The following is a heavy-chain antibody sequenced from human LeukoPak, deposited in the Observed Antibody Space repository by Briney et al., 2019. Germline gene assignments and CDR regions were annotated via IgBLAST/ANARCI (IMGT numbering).Heavy chain of an antibody. CDR3: ARDAVVVPAAILTRVYYYYYMDV. J-gene: IGHJ6*03. Sequence: PSQTLSLTCTVSGGSISSGGYYWSWIRQPPGKGLEWIGYIYHSGSTYYNPSLKSRVTMSVDTSKNQFSLKLSSVTAADTAVYYCARDAVVVPAAILTRVYYYYYMDVWGKGTTVTVSS. V-gene: IGHV4-30-2*01. D-gene: IGHD2-2*02. CDR1: GGSISSGGYY. CDR2: IYHSGST.